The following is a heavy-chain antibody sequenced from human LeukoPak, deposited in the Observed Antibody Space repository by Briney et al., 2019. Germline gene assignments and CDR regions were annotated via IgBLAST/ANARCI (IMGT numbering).Heavy chain of an antibody. D-gene: IGHD2-2*01. CDR3: ARGYQLLPGYFDY. V-gene: IGHV3-21*01. CDR2: ISSSSSYI. Sequence: GGSLRLSCAASGFTFSSYSMNWVRQAPGKALEGVSSISSSSSYIYYADSVKGRFTISRDNAKNSLYLQMNSLRAEDTAVYYCARGYQLLPGYFDYWGQGTLVTVSS. J-gene: IGHJ4*02. CDR1: GFTFSSYS.